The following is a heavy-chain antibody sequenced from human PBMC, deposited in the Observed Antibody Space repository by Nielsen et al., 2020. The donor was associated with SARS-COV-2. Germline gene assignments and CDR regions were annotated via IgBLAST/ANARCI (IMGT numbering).Heavy chain of an antibody. Sequence: SGPTLVKPTQTLTLTCTFSGFSLSTSGMCVSWIRQPPGKALEWLARIDWDDGKYYSTSLKTRLTISKDTSKNQVVLTMTNMDPVDTATYYCARSTLGGSGSFKGAFDIWGQGTMVTVSS. CDR3: ARSTLGGSGSFKGAFDI. D-gene: IGHD3-10*01. J-gene: IGHJ3*02. CDR2: IDWDDGK. CDR1: GFSLSTSGMC. V-gene: IGHV2-70*11.